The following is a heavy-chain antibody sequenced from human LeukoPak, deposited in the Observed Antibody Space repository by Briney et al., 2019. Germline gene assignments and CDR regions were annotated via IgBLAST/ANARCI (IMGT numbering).Heavy chain of an antibody. CDR1: GYIFTNYA. CDR2: INTNTGNP. Sequence: VSVKVSCKASGYIFTNYAMNWVRQAPGQGLEWMGWINTNTGNPTYAQGFTGRFVFSLDTSVSTAYLQISSLKAEDTAVYYCARETYDYGHYYFDYWGQGTPVTVSS. V-gene: IGHV7-4-1*02. D-gene: IGHD4-17*01. CDR3: ARETYDYGHYYFDY. J-gene: IGHJ4*02.